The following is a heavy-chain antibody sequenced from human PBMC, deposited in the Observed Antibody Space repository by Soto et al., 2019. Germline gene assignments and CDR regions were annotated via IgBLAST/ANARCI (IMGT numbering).Heavy chain of an antibody. CDR3: ARQVGRLRNWIDP. D-gene: IGHD4-17*01. J-gene: IGHJ5*02. Sequence: SETLSLTCSVSGASFNSSSYHWGWIRQSPGKGPEWIGNVYHDGSTYYNPFLSSRVTVSVDTSKSQFSLKLFSVTAADSAVYYCARQVGRLRNWIDPWGQGILVTVSS. CDR1: GASFNSSSYH. CDR2: VYHDGST. V-gene: IGHV4-39*01.